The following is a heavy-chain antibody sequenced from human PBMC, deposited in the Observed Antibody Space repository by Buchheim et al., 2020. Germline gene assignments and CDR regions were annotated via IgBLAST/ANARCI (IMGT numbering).Heavy chain of an antibody. D-gene: IGHD5-18*01. J-gene: IGHJ6*02. CDR2: MNPNSGNT. V-gene: IGHV1-8*01. Sequence: QVQLVQSGAEVKKPGASVKVSCKASGYTFTSYDINWVRQATGQGLEWMGWMNPNSGNTGYAQKFQGRVTMTRNTSISTAYLELSSLRSEDTAVYYCARWIQLWPPLYYYYYGMDVWGQGTT. CDR1: GYTFTSYD. CDR3: ARWIQLWPPLYYYYYGMDV.